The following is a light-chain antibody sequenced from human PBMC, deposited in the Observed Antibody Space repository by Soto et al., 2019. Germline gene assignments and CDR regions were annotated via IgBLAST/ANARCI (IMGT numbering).Light chain of an antibody. CDR3: QQFNSYWWT. Sequence: DIQMTQSPSTLSASIGERVTITCRARQSVSHFLAWYQQKPGKAPKLLIYKASTLESGVPARFSGSGSGTEFTLTISSLQPDDFGTYYCQQFNSYWWTFGQGTKLEIK. CDR1: QSVSHF. V-gene: IGKV1-5*03. CDR2: KAS. J-gene: IGKJ1*01.